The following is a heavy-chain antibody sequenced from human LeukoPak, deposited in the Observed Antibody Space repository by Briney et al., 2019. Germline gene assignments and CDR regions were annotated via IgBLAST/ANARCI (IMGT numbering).Heavy chain of an antibody. Sequence: SETLSLTCTVSGGSISSYYWSWIRQPPGKGLEWIGYIYYSGSTNYNPSLKSRVTISVDTSKNQFSLKLSSVTAADTAVYYCARLAIRYCSSTSCYTRGDYYYYYGMDAWGQGTTVTVSS. CDR3: ARLAIRYCSSTSCYTRGDYYYYYGMDA. J-gene: IGHJ6*02. CDR2: IYYSGST. D-gene: IGHD2-2*02. CDR1: GGSISSYY. V-gene: IGHV4-59*08.